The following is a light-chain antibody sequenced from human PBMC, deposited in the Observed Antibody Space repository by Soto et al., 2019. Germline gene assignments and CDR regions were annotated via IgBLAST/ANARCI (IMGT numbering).Light chain of an antibody. CDR1: SSDVGGYNY. CDR3: SSNAGSDNRM. J-gene: IGLJ3*02. Sequence: QSVLTQPPSASGSPGQSVTISCTGTSSDVGGYNYVSWYQQHPGKAPKLMIYEVTKRPSGVPDRFSGSKSGNTASLTVSGLQADDEAHYYCSSNAGSDNRMFGGGTKVTVL. V-gene: IGLV2-8*01. CDR2: EVT.